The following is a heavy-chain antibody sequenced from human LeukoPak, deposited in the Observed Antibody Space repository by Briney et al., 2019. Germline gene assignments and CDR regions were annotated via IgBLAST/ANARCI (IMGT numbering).Heavy chain of an antibody. CDR1: GYTFTDYY. V-gene: IGHV1-2*06. CDR2: INPNSGGT. D-gene: IGHD6-19*01. CDR3: ARSPSGWYGDY. J-gene: IGHJ4*02. Sequence: ASVKVSCKASGYTFTDYYMHWVRQAPGQGLEWMGRINPNSGGTSSARKFQGRVTVTRDTSISTVYMELSRLTSDDTAVYYCARSPSGWYGDYWGQGTLVTVPS.